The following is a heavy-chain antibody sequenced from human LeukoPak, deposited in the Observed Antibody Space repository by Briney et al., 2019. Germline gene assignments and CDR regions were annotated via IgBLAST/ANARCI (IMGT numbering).Heavy chain of an antibody. CDR3: ARSQWYSSSWYYYYYMDV. J-gene: IGHJ6*03. D-gene: IGHD6-13*01. Sequence: PGGSLRLSCAASGFTFSSYWMHWVRQAPGKGLVWVSRINSDGSNTSYADSVKGRFTISRDNAKNTLYLQMNSLRAEDTAVYYCARSQWYSSSWYYYYYMDVWGKGTTVTVSS. V-gene: IGHV3-74*01. CDR2: INSDGSNT. CDR1: GFTFSSYW.